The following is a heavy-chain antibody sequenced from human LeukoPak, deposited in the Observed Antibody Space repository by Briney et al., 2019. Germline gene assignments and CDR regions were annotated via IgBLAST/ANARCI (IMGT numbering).Heavy chain of an antibody. CDR2: ISTYNGDT. Sequence: ASVEVSCKASGYTFTSYGIRWVRQAPGQGLEWMGWISTYNGDTNYAQKLQGRVTMTTDTSTSTAYMALRSLRSDDTAVYYCARDHNWVVDYWGQGTLVTVSS. CDR1: GYTFTSYG. V-gene: IGHV1-18*01. J-gene: IGHJ4*02. D-gene: IGHD1-1*01. CDR3: ARDHNWVVDY.